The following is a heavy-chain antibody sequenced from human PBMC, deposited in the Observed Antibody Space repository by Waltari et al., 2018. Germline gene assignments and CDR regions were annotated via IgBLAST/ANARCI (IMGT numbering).Heavy chain of an antibody. CDR3: ARDLSIAVAGTAGY. CDR2: ISSSSSYR. J-gene: IGHJ4*02. CDR1: GFTFSSYS. D-gene: IGHD6-19*01. Sequence: EVQLVESGGGLVKPGGSLRLSCAASGFTFSSYSMNWVRQAPGKGMEWVSSISSSSSYRYYADSVKGRFTIYRDNGKISLYLQMNSLRAEDTAVYYCARDLSIAVAGTAGYWGQGTLVTVSS. V-gene: IGHV3-21*01.